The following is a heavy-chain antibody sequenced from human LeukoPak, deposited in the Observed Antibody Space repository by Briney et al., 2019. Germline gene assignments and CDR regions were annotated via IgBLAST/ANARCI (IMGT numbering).Heavy chain of an antibody. CDR1: GGTFSSYA. Sequence: ASVKVSCKASGGTFSSYAISWVRQAPGQGLEWMGRIIPILGIANYAQEFQGRVTITADKSTSTAYMELSSLRSEDTAVYYCARADSSGLLDYWGQGTLVTVSS. J-gene: IGHJ4*02. V-gene: IGHV1-69*04. CDR2: IIPILGIA. CDR3: ARADSSGLLDY. D-gene: IGHD6-19*01.